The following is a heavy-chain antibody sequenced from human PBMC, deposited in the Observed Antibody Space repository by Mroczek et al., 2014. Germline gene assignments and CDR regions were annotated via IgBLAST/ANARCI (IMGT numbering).Heavy chain of an antibody. CDR3: ASWGSDGPT. Sequence: QVQLQESGPGLVKPSQTLSLTCTVSGGSISSGTYYWSWIRQPAGKGLEWIGRIYTSGRTNYNPSLKSRVTISIDTSKNQFSLRLSSVTAADTAVYYCASWGSDGPTWGQGTLVTVSS. D-gene: IGHD7-27*01. V-gene: IGHV4-61*02. J-gene: IGHJ4*02. CDR2: IYTSGRT. CDR1: GGSISSGTYY.